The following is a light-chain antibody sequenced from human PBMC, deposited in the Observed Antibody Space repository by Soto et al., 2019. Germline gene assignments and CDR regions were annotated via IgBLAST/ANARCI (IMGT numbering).Light chain of an antibody. CDR3: AAWDDRLNGYV. Sequence: QSVLTQPPSATGTPGQRVTISCSGTISNIGSNSVNWYQQLPETAPSLLIYSNNQRASGVSGRFSGSKSGTSASLAISGLRSEDESDYYCAAWDDRLNGYVFGTGTKVTVL. CDR1: ISNIGSNS. J-gene: IGLJ1*01. V-gene: IGLV1-44*01. CDR2: SNN.